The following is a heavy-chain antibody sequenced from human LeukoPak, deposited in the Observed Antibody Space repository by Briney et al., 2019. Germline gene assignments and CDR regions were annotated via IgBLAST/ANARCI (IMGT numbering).Heavy chain of an antibody. CDR3: ARVPENWFDP. Sequence: SETLSLTCTVSGGSIRRSPYYWGWLRQPPGKGLEWIGSIYYGGTTFYNSSLKSRVTISVDTSKNQFSLKLRSVTAADTAVYYCARVPENWFDPWGQGTLVIVSS. CDR1: GGSIRRSPYY. J-gene: IGHJ5*02. V-gene: IGHV4-39*07. CDR2: IYYGGTT.